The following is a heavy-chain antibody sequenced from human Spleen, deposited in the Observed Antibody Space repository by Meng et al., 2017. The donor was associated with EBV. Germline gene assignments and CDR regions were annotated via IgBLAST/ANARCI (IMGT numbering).Heavy chain of an antibody. V-gene: IGHV1-18*01. Sequence: VQLVQSGDEVKKPGSSVKVSCKASGYRYTSHGINWVRQAPGQGLEWMGWTSPYNGNTKYAQKLQGRVTMTTDTSTSTTYMELRSLRSDDTAVYYCAMSGQLGSDWFDPWGQGTLVTVSS. J-gene: IGHJ5*02. CDR3: AMSGQLGSDWFDP. CDR2: TSPYNGNT. D-gene: IGHD6-6*01. CDR1: GYRYTSHG.